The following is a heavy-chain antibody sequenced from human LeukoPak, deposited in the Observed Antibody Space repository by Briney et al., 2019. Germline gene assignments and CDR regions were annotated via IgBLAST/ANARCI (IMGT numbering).Heavy chain of an antibody. CDR2: IRYDGSNK. J-gene: IGHJ4*02. V-gene: IGHV3-30*02. CDR3: ANILGYCSSTSCPAGVTFDY. D-gene: IGHD2-2*01. CDR1: GFTFSSYG. Sequence: PGGSLRLSCAASGFTFSSYGMHWVRQAPGKGLEWVAFIRYDGSNKYYADSVKGRFTISRDNSKNTLYLQMNSLSAEDTAVYYCANILGYCSSTSCPAGVTFDYWGQGTLVTVSS.